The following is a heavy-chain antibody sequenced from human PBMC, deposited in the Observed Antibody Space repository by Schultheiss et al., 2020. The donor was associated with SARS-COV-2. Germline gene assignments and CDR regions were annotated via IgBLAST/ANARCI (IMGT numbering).Heavy chain of an antibody. CDR1: GGTFSSYA. Sequence: SVKVSCKASGGTFSSYAISWVRQAPGQGLEWMGGIIPIFGTANYAQKFQGRVTITADKSTSTAYMELSSLRSEDTAVYYCARRAAYCGNTNCYYLYYFDQWGQGTRVTVSS. V-gene: IGHV1-69*06. D-gene: IGHD2-2*01. CDR3: ARRAAYCGNTNCYYLYYFDQ. CDR2: IIPIFGTA. J-gene: IGHJ4*02.